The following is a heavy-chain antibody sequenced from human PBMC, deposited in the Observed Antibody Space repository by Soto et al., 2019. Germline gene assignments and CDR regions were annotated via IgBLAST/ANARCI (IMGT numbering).Heavy chain of an antibody. J-gene: IGHJ5*02. CDR2: INPNNGAT. CDR3: ASHDQGARFDP. CDR1: RYIFTAYF. V-gene: IGHV1-2*02. Sequence: QVQLVQSGAEVKKPGASVKVSCKAPRYIFTAYFMHWVRQAPGQGLEWMGWINPNNGATHYGLSFQGRVTMTRDPSISTAHMALSSLRSDDTAVYYCASHDQGARFDPWGQGTLVIVSS. D-gene: IGHD1-1*01.